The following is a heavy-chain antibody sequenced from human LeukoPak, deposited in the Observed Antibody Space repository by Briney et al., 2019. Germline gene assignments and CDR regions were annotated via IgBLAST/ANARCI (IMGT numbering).Heavy chain of an antibody. Sequence: GGSLRLSCAASGFTFSGYEMNWVRQAPGKGLEWVSYISSSGGIIYYADSVKGRSTISRDNAKNSLSLQMNSLRAEDTAVYYCARDGRYCSTTSCPLAAFDYWGQGTLVTVPS. CDR1: GFTFSGYE. J-gene: IGHJ4*02. V-gene: IGHV3-48*03. CDR3: ARDGRYCSTTSCPLAAFDY. D-gene: IGHD2-2*01. CDR2: ISSSGGII.